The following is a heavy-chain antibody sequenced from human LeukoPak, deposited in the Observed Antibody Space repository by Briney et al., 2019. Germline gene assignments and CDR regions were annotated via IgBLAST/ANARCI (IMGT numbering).Heavy chain of an antibody. CDR3: ARHAPTGTPTIFDY. J-gene: IGHJ4*02. Sequence: SETLSLTCAVYGGSFSGYYWSWIRQPPGKGLEWIGYIYSRGSTNYNPSLKSRVTISVDTSKNQVSLKLTSVTAADTAVYYCARHAPTGTPTIFDYWGQGTLVTVSS. D-gene: IGHD1-1*01. CDR1: GGSFSGYY. V-gene: IGHV4-4*09. CDR2: IYSRGST.